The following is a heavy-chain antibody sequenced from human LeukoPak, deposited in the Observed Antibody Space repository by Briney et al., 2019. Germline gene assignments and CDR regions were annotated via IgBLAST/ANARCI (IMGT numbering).Heavy chain of an antibody. J-gene: IGHJ3*02. CDR1: GFTFSNYW. D-gene: IGHD3-22*01. Sequence: GGSLRLSCVASGFTFSNYWMSWVRQAPGKGLEWVADIKQDGSEKYYADSVKGRFTISRDNSKDTLYLQMNSLRAEDTAVYYCAKSRYYDNDAFDIWGRGTMVTVSS. V-gene: IGHV3-7*03. CDR2: IKQDGSEK. CDR3: AKSRYYDNDAFDI.